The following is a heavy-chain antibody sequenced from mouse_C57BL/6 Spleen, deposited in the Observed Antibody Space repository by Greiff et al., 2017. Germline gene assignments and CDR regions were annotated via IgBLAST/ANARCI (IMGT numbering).Heavy chain of an antibody. D-gene: IGHD1-1*01. V-gene: IGHV1-82*01. CDR1: GYAFSSSW. J-gene: IGHJ1*03. Sequence: QVQLKQSGPELVKPGASVKISCKASGYAFSSSWMNWVKQRPGKGLEWIGRIYPGDGDTNYNGKFKGKATLTADKSSSTAYMQLSSLTSEDSAVYVCARSKYGSNWYFDVWGTGTTVTVSS. CDR3: ARSKYGSNWYFDV. CDR2: IYPGDGDT.